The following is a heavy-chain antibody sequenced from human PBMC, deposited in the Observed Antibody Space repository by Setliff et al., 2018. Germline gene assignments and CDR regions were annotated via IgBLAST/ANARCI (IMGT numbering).Heavy chain of an antibody. Sequence: PGGSLRLSCAASGFTFSNYAMGWVRQAPGEGLEWVSSISGSASSTYYADSVKGRFTISRDNSKNTLFLQMLSLRVEDTAVYYCAKGDDIVVVPAAPIDYWGQGTLVTVSS. D-gene: IGHD2-2*01. V-gene: IGHV3-23*01. CDR1: GFTFSNYA. CDR2: ISGSASST. CDR3: AKGDDIVVVPAAPIDY. J-gene: IGHJ4*02.